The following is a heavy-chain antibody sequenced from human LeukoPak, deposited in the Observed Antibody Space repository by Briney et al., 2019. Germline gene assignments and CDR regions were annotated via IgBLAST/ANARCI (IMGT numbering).Heavy chain of an antibody. CDR3: AKDQHFAISNYDY. V-gene: IGHV3-23*01. J-gene: IGHJ4*02. D-gene: IGHD2/OR15-2a*01. CDR1: GFTFSSYA. CDR2: ISGSGGNT. Sequence: GGSLRLSCAASGFTFSSYAMSWARQAPGKGLEWVSGISGSGGNTYYADSVKGRFTISRDNSKNTLYLQMHSLRVEDTAVYYCAKDQHFAISNYDYWGQGTLVTVSS.